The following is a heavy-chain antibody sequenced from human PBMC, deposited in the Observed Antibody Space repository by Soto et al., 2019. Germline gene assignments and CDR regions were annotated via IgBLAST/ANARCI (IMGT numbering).Heavy chain of an antibody. CDR3: ARVVYFWSGYYLSFAKEDYYYYGMDV. CDR2: IYYSGST. V-gene: IGHV4-30-4*01. CDR1: GGSISSGDYY. J-gene: IGHJ6*02. D-gene: IGHD3-3*01. Sequence: PSETLSLTCTVSGGSISSGDYYWSWIRQPPGKGLEWIGYIYYSGSTYYNPSLKSRVTISVDTSKNQFSLKLSSVTAADTAVYYCARVVYFWSGYYLSFAKEDYYYYGMDVWGQGTTVTVSS.